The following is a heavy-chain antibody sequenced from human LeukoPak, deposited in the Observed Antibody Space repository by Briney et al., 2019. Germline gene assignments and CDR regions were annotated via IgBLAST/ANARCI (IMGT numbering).Heavy chain of an antibody. J-gene: IGHJ6*03. V-gene: IGHV3-33*06. CDR1: GFTFSSYG. CDR3: AKKEGDMYSSRYMDV. Sequence: PGGSLRLSCAAPGFTFSSYGMHWVRQAPGKGLERVAVILCDGSNNYYADSVKGRFTISRDNSKNTLYLQMNSLRAEDTAIYYCAKKEGDMYSSRYMDVWGKGTTVTVSS. CDR2: ILCDGSNN. D-gene: IGHD2-15*01.